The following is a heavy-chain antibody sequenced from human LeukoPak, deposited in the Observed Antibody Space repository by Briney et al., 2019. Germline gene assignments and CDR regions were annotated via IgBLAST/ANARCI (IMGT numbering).Heavy chain of an antibody. D-gene: IGHD6-13*01. J-gene: IGHJ5*02. CDR2: INPSGGST. V-gene: IGHV1-46*01. CDR1: GYTFTSYY. CDR3: ARGGIAAAGTRNWFDP. Sequence: ASVKVSCKASGYTFTSYYMHWVRQAPGQGLEWMGIINPSGGSTSYAQKFQGGVTMTRDTSTSTVYMELSSLRSEDTAVYYCARGGIAAAGTRNWFDPWGQGTLVTVSS.